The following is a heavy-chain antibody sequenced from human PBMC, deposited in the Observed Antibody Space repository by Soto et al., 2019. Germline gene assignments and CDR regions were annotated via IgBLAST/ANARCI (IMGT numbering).Heavy chain of an antibody. J-gene: IGHJ6*02. D-gene: IGHD6-19*01. CDR2: IRRKANSYTT. Sequence: EVQLVESGGGLVQPGGSLILSCAASGLIFSDYHMDWVRQAPGKGLEWVGRIRRKANSYTTEHAASVKGRFTISRDDSKNSLYLQMNSLKSEDTAVYYCAMLGGWSGGSSGMDVWGQGTTVTVSS. CDR1: GLIFSDYH. CDR3: AMLGGWSGGSSGMDV. V-gene: IGHV3-72*01.